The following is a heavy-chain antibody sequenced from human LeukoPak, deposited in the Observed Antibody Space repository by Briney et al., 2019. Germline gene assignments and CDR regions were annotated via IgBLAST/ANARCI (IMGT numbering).Heavy chain of an antibody. V-gene: IGHV4-30-4*01. CDR3: ARGYCSGGSCAPLDY. D-gene: IGHD2-15*01. J-gene: IGHJ4*02. CDR2: IYYSGST. CDR1: GGSISSGDYY. Sequence: SETLSLTCTVSGGSISSGDYYWGWIRQPPGKGLEWIGYIYYSGSTYYNPSLKSRVTISVDTSKNQFSLKLSSVTAADTAVYYCARGYCSGGSCAPLDYWGQGTLVTVSS.